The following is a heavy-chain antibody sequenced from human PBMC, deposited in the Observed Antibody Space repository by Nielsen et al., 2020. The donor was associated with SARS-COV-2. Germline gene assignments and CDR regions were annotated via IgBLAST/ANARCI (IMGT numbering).Heavy chain of an antibody. D-gene: IGHD3-10*01. CDR1: GFTFSSYG. CDR2: IWYDGSNK. V-gene: IGHV3-33*01. CDR3: ARDAGTNFDY. J-gene: IGHJ4*02. Sequence: LSLTCAASGFTFSSYGMHWVRQAPGKGLEWVAVIWYDGSNKYYADSVKGRFTISRDNSKNTLYLQMNSLRAEDTAVYYCARDAGTNFDYWGQGTLVTVSS.